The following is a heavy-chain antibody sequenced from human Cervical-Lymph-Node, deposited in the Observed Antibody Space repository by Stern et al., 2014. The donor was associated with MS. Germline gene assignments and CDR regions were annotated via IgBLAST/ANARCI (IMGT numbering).Heavy chain of an antibody. CDR2: ISAYSRNT. D-gene: IGHD5-12*01. V-gene: IGHV1-18*01. CDR3: ARGGYPDAFDI. Sequence: VQLVQSGAEVTKPGASVTVSCKASGYTFSSYGINWVRQAPGPGLEWMGWISAYSRNTDYAQKLQGRVTMTTDTSTSTAYMELRSLRSDDTAVYYCARGGYPDAFDIWGQGTMVTVSS. CDR1: GYTFSSYG. J-gene: IGHJ3*02.